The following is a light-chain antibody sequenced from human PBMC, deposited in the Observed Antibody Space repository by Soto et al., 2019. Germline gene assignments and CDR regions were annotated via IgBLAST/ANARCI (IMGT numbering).Light chain of an antibody. Sequence: NFMLTQPHSVSESPGKTVTISCTRSSGSIASNYVQWYQQRPGSAPTTVIYEDNQRPSGVPDRFSDSIDSSSNSASLIISGLKTEDEADYYCQSYDSSTVVFGGGTKVTVL. CDR1: SGSIASNY. CDR2: EDN. CDR3: QSYDSSTVV. J-gene: IGLJ2*01. V-gene: IGLV6-57*04.